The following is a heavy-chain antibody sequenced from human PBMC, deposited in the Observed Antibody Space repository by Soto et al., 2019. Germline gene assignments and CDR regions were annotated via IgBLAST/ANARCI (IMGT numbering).Heavy chain of an antibody. CDR2: IYHSGAT. Sequence: QLQLQESGPGLVKPSETLSLTCTVSGGSISSSSDWWGWVRQPPGKGLEWIASIYHSGATYYNPSLKSRVTISVDTSKNQFSLKVTSVTAADTTVYYCARLTGSSFFTYWGQGTLVTVSS. CDR1: GGSISSSSDW. V-gene: IGHV4-39*01. D-gene: IGHD6-6*01. CDR3: ARLTGSSFFTY. J-gene: IGHJ4*02.